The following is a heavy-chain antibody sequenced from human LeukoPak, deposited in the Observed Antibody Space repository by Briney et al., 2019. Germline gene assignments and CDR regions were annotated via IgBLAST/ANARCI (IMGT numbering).Heavy chain of an antibody. J-gene: IGHJ5*02. V-gene: IGHV4-59*12. CDR3: ARVSTKPSRSTVTRIDNWFDP. CDR1: GGSISSYY. CDR2: IYYSGST. D-gene: IGHD4-17*01. Sequence: SETLSLTCTVSGGSISSYYWSWIRQPPGKGLEWIGYIYYSGSTNYNPSLKSRVTMSVDTSKNQFSLKLSSVTAADTAVYYCARVSTKPSRSTVTRIDNWFDPWGQGTLVTVSS.